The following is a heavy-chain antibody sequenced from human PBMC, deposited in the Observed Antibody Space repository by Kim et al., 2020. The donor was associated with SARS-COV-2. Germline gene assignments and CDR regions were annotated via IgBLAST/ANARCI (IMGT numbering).Heavy chain of an antibody. J-gene: IGHJ3*02. CDR2: IVVGSGNT. CDR1: GFTFTSSA. V-gene: IGHV1-58*02. D-gene: IGHD2-15*01. Sequence: SVKVSCKASGFTFTSSAMQWVRQARGQRLEWIGWIVVGSGNTNYAQKFQERVTITRDMSTSTAYMELSSLRSEDTAVYYCAALYCSGGSCYGDDAFDIWGQGTMVTVSS. CDR3: AALYCSGGSCYGDDAFDI.